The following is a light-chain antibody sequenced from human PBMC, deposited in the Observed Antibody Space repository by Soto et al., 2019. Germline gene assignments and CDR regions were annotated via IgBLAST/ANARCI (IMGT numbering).Light chain of an antibody. V-gene: IGLV2-8*01. J-gene: IGLJ2*01. CDR2: EVS. Sequence: QSALTQPPSASGSPGQSVTISCTATSSDVGNYNYVSWYQQHPGKAPKLMIYEVSKRPSGVPDRFSGSKSGNTASLTVSGLQAEDEADYYCSSYAGSNNVIFGGGTKLTVL. CDR1: SSDVGNYNY. CDR3: SSYAGSNNVI.